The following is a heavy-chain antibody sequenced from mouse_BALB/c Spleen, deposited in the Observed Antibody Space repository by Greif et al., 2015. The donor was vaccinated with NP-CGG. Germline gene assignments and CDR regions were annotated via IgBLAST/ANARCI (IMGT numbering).Heavy chain of an antibody. CDR2: IDPENGNT. V-gene: IGHV14-1*02. CDR3: ARGGGYDVRDY. D-gene: IGHD2-2*01. J-gene: IGHJ2*01. CDR1: GFTVKDYY. Sequence: EVKLMESGAELVRPGALVKLSCKASGFTVKDYYLHWVKQRPEQGLEWIGWIDPENGNTIYAPKFQGQASITADTSSNTAYLQLISLTSEDTAVYYCARGGGYDVRDYWGQGTTLPVSS.